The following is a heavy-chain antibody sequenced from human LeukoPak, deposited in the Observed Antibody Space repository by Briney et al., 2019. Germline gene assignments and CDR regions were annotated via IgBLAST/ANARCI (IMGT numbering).Heavy chain of an antibody. CDR2: ISYDGSNK. D-gene: IGHD6-13*01. CDR1: GFTFSSYA. Sequence: GRSLRLSCAASGFTFSSYAMHWVRQAPGKGLEWVAVISYDGSNKCYADSVKGRFTISRDNSKNTLYLQMNSLRAEDTAVYYCARGAAAAGTRDWFDPWGQGTLVTVSS. J-gene: IGHJ5*02. CDR3: ARGAAAAGTRDWFDP. V-gene: IGHV3-30-3*01.